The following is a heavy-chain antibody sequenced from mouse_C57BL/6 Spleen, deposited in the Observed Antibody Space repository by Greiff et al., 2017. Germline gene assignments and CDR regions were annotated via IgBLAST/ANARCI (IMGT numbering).Heavy chain of an antibody. CDR1: GFTFSSYA. J-gene: IGHJ3*01. D-gene: IGHD2-4*01. CDR3: ASLSTMITTPGAY. Sequence: EVQGVESGGGLVKPGGSLKLSCAASGFTFSSYAMSWVRQTPEKRLEWVATISDGGSYTYYPDNVKGRFTISRDNAKNNLYLQMSHLKSEDTAMYYCASLSTMITTPGAYWGQGTLVTVSA. CDR2: ISDGGSYT. V-gene: IGHV5-4*01.